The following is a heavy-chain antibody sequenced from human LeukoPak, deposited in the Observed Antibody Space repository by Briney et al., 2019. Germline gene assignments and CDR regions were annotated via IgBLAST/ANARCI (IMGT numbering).Heavy chain of an antibody. Sequence: ASVKVSCKASGYTFTGYYMHWVRQAPGQGLEWMGWINPNSGGTNYAQKFQGRVTMTRDTSISTAYMELSRLRSDDTAVYYCARDVGYCSSTSCRINYYFDYWGQGTLVTVSP. V-gene: IGHV1-2*02. CDR2: INPNSGGT. CDR1: GYTFTGYY. J-gene: IGHJ4*02. D-gene: IGHD2-2*01. CDR3: ARDVGYCSSTSCRINYYFDY.